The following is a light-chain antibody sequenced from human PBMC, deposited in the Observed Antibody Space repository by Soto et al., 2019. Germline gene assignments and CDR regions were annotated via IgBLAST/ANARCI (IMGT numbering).Light chain of an antibody. J-gene: IGKJ2*01. CDR3: EKYNSAPNT. CDR1: QGISNY. Sequence: DIRMTQSPSSLSASVGDRVTITCRASQGISNYLAWYQQKPGKVPKLLIYAESTLQSGVLSRFSGSGSGTDFNLTISSPQPEDVATYYCEKYNSAPNTFGQGTKLEIK. V-gene: IGKV1-27*01. CDR2: AES.